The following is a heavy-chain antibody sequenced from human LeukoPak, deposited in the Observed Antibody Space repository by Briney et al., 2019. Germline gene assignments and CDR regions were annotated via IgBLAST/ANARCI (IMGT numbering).Heavy chain of an antibody. CDR2: IIPILGIA. Sequence: SVKVSCKASGGTFSSYAISWVRQAPGQGLEWMGRIIPILGIANYAQKFQGRVTITADKSTSTAYMELSSLRSEDTAVYYCARGLGYYDSSGYYDNYYYGMDVWGQGTTVTVSS. D-gene: IGHD3-22*01. CDR1: GGTFSSYA. V-gene: IGHV1-69*04. CDR3: ARGLGYYDSSGYYDNYYYGMDV. J-gene: IGHJ6*02.